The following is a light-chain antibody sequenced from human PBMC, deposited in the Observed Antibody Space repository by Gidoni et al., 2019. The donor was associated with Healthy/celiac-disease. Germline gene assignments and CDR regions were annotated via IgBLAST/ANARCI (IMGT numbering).Light chain of an antibody. CDR2: GAS. CDR3: QQYGSSPTWT. V-gene: IGKV3-20*01. CDR1: QSVRSSY. Sequence: DIVLAQSPGTLSLSPGESDTLSCSASQSVRSSYLAWYQQKPGQAPRLLIYGASSRATGIPDRFSGSGSGTDFTLTISRLEPEDFAVYYCQQYGSSPTWTFGQGTKLEIK. J-gene: IGKJ1*01.